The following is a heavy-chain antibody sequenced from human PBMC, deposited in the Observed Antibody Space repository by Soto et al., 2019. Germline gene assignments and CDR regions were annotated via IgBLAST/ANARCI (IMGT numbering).Heavy chain of an antibody. D-gene: IGHD5-12*01. Sequence: QVQLVQSGAGVKKPGSSVKVSCKASGGTFSTSTFTWVRQAPGQGLEWMGRTIPLLNVADYAQDFQGRLTITADKSTSTTYMELTSLTSKDTAVYYCARDSPIGSTFSGYDAIDSWGQGTLVTVSS. CDR1: GGTFSTST. V-gene: IGHV1-69*08. CDR2: TIPLLNVA. CDR3: ARDSPIGSTFSGYDAIDS. J-gene: IGHJ4*02.